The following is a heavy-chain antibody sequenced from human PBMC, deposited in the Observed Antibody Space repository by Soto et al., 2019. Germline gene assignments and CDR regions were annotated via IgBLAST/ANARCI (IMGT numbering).Heavy chain of an antibody. CDR2: IYYSGST. J-gene: IGHJ5*02. CDR1: GGSISSGDYY. D-gene: IGHD3-3*01. CDR3: ARSWSGSRQGFDP. V-gene: IGHV4-31*03. Sequence: QVQLQESGPGLVKPSQTLSLTCTVSGGSISSGDYYWSWIRQHPGKGLEWIGYIYYSGSTYYNPALKSRVTIPVDTSTTQFSLQPSSVTAAATAVYYCARSWSGSRQGFDPWGQGTLVTVSS.